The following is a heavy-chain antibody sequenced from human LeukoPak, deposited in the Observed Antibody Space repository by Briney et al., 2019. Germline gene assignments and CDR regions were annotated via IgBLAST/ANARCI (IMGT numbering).Heavy chain of an antibody. V-gene: IGHV4-30-2*01. Sequence: SQTLSLTCAVSGCSISSGGYSWSWIRQPPGKGLEWIGYIYHGGSTYYNPSLKSRVTISVDRSKNQFSLKLSSVTAADTAVYYCARSNHDLGGFDYWGQGTLVTVSS. J-gene: IGHJ4*02. CDR2: IYHGGST. CDR1: GCSISSGGYS. CDR3: ARSNHDLGGFDY. D-gene: IGHD3-3*01.